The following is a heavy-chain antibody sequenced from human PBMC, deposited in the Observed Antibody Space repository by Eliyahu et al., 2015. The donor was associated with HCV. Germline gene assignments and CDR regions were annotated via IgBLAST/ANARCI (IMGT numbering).Heavy chain of an antibody. D-gene: IGHD3-10*01. CDR2: LFSNDEK. V-gene: IGHV2-26*01. Sequence: QVTLKESGPVLVKPTETLTLTCTVSGFSLSNARMGVSWIRXPPGKALEWLAHLFSNDEKSYRTSLKSRLTISKDTSKSQVVLTMTNMDPVDTATYYCARSLMGFGELLFRNWFDPWGQGTLVTVSS. CDR1: GFSLSNARMG. J-gene: IGHJ5*02. CDR3: ARSLMGFGELLFRNWFDP.